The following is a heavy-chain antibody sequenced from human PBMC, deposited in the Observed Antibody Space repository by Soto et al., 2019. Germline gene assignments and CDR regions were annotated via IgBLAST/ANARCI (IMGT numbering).Heavy chain of an antibody. CDR3: ARESPAVAHYYYYYGMDV. CDR1: GGSISSYY. V-gene: IGHV4-59*12. J-gene: IGHJ6*02. Sequence: SETLSLTCTVSGGSISSYYWSWIRQPPGKGLEWIGYIYYSGSTYYNPSLKSRVTISVDTSKNQFSLKLSSVTAADTAVYYCARESPAVAHYYYYYGMDVWGQGTTVTVSS. D-gene: IGHD6-19*01. CDR2: IYYSGST.